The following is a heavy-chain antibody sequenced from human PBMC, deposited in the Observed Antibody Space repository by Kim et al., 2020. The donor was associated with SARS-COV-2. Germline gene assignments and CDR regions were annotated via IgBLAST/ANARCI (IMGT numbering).Heavy chain of an antibody. J-gene: IGHJ4*02. CDR2: SGKT. V-gene: IGHV4-4*09. Sequence: SGKTNYTPSLKSRVTISVDTSKNQFSLRLSSVTAADTAVYYCARSRRGEYWGQGSLVTVSS. D-gene: IGHD3-10*01. CDR3: ARSRRGEY.